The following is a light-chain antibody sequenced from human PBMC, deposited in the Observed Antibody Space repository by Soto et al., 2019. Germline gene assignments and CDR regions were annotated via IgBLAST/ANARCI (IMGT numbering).Light chain of an antibody. CDR2: EVS. Sequence: QSVLTQPASVSGSPGQSITISCTGTSSDVGGYNYVSWYQQHPGEAPKLMIYEVSNQPSGVSNRFSGSKSGNTASLTISGLQAEDEADYYCSSDTSSDTYVFGTVTKLTVL. CDR1: SSDVGGYNY. V-gene: IGLV2-14*01. CDR3: SSDTSSDTYV. J-gene: IGLJ1*01.